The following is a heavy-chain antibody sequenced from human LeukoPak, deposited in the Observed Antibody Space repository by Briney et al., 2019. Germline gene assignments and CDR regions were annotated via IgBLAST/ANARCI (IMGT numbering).Heavy chain of an antibody. J-gene: IGHJ4*02. D-gene: IGHD3-16*02. CDR3: AQFLSPVL. CDR1: GVTLNNYW. V-gene: IGHV3-74*01. Sequence: PGGALRLSCVASGVTLNNYWMHWVRQAPGEGVRWVSRISSDADTTNYAESVKGRVTFSRDNAKNMVYLQMTSLRAEDTAVYYRAQFLSPVLWGQGTLVTVSS. CDR2: ISSDADTT.